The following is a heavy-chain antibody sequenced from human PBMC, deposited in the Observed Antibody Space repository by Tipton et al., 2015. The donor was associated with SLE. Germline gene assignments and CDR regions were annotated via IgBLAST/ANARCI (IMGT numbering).Heavy chain of an antibody. CDR3: ARVSYYYDSSGYGGDAFDI. CDR2: INHSGST. CDR1: GGSFSGYY. D-gene: IGHD3-22*01. V-gene: IGHV4-34*01. J-gene: IGHJ3*02. Sequence: TLSLTCAVYGGSFSGYYWSWIRQSPGKGLEWIGEINHSGSTYYNPSLKSRVTISVDTSKNQFSLKLSSVTAADTAVYYCARVSYYYDSSGYGGDAFDIWGVGTMVTVS.